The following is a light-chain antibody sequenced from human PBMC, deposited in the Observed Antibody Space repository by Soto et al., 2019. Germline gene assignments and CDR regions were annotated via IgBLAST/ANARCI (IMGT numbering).Light chain of an antibody. J-gene: IGKJ4*01. V-gene: IGKV3D-15*01. CDR2: DIS. CDR3: QQYNDWPLT. Sequence: VMSQSPATLSVSPGERATLSCRASQSVSRDLAWYQQKPGQAPRLLIYDISTRATGIPTRFSGSGSGTEFTLTISSLQSEDFAVYYCQQYNDWPLTFGGGTKVDIK. CDR1: QSVSRD.